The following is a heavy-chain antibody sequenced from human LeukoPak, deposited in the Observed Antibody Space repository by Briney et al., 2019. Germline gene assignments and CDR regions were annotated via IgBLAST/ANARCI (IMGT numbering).Heavy chain of an antibody. V-gene: IGHV4-34*01. Sequence: SETLSLTCAVYGGSFSGYYWSWIRQPPGKGLEWIGEIDHSGSTNYNPSLKSRVTISVDTSENQFSLKLSSVTAADTAVYYCARRGLERLDYWGQGTLVTVSS. J-gene: IGHJ4*02. CDR3: ARRGLERLDY. CDR1: GGSFSGYY. CDR2: IDHSGST. D-gene: IGHD1-1*01.